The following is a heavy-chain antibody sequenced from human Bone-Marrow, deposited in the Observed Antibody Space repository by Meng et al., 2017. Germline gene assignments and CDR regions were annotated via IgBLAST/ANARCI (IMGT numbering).Heavy chain of an antibody. V-gene: IGHV3-53*05. D-gene: IGHD3-10*01. Sequence: GESLKISCAASGFTVSSNYMSWVRQAPGKGLEWVSVIYSGGSTYYADSVKGRFTISRDNSKNTLYLQMNSLRAEDTAVYYCARGLRVVRGVISEYFQHWGQGTLVTVSS. CDR3: ARGLRVVRGVISEYFQH. J-gene: IGHJ1*01. CDR1: GFTVSSNY. CDR2: IYSGGST.